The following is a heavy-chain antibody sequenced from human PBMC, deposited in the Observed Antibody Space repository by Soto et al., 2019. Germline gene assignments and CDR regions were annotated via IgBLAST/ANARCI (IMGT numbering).Heavy chain of an antibody. CDR3: AKERYYDILAASYYNYGMDV. CDR1: GFALSTYD. D-gene: IGHD3-9*01. J-gene: IGHJ6*02. CDR2: VTGSGAYT. Sequence: EVQLLESGGGLVQPGGSLRLSCAASGFALSTYDMTWVRHAPGQGLEWVSTVTGSGAYTFDADSVKGRFTISRDNSKDTLYLQMNNLRPEDTAVYYCAKERYYDILAASYYNYGMDVWGQGTPVTVS. V-gene: IGHV3-23*01.